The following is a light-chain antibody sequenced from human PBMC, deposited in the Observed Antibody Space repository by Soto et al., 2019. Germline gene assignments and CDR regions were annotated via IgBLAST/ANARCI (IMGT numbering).Light chain of an antibody. CDR2: AAT. J-gene: IGKJ1*01. CDR1: QGIRND. CDR3: LQHKTYPRT. V-gene: IGKV1-17*01. Sequence: DIEITHSPCSLSASVGDRVTITCRASQGIRNDLGWYQQKPGKAPKRLIHAATSLQSGVPSRFSGSGSGTEFTLTISSLQPEDFATYYCLQHKTYPRTFGQGTKVDIK.